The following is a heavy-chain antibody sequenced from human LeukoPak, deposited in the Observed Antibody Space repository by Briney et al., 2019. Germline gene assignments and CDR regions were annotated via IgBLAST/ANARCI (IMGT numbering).Heavy chain of an antibody. CDR2: IKQDGSEK. D-gene: IGHD1-26*01. CDR1: GFTFSSYW. CDR3: AREGQWELHGAFDI. Sequence: GGSLRLSCAASGFTFSSYWMTWVRQAPGKGLEWVANIKQDGSEKFYVDSLKGRFTISRDNAKSSLYLQMNSLRAEDTAVYYCAREGQWELHGAFDIWGQGTMVTVSS. J-gene: IGHJ3*02. V-gene: IGHV3-7*01.